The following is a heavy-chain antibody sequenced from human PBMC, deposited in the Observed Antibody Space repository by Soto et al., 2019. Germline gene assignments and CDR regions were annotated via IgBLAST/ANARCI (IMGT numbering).Heavy chain of an antibody. CDR3: TRVDIVLMVYAPVYGMDV. V-gene: IGHV3-49*03. CDR1: GFTFGVYA. D-gene: IGHD2-8*01. J-gene: IGHJ6*02. Sequence: PGGSLRLSCTASGFTFGVYAMSWFRQAPGKGLEWVGFIRSKAYGGTTEYAASVKGRFTISRDDSKSIAYLQMNSLKTEDTAVYYCTRVDIVLMVYAPVYGMDVWGQGTTVTVSS. CDR2: IRSKAYGGTT.